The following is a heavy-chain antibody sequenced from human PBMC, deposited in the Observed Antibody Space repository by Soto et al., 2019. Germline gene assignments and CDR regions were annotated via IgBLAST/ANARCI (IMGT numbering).Heavy chain of an antibody. V-gene: IGHV1-3*01. CDR3: ARERYGSGSYYFDY. D-gene: IGHD3-10*01. Sequence: QVQLVQSGAEVKKPGASVKVSCKASGYTFTSYAMHWVRQAPGQRLEWMGWINAGNGNTKYSEKFQGRVTITRDTSASTAYIELSSLRSEDTAVYYCARERYGSGSYYFDYWGQGTLVTVSS. CDR2: INAGNGNT. J-gene: IGHJ4*02. CDR1: GYTFTSYA.